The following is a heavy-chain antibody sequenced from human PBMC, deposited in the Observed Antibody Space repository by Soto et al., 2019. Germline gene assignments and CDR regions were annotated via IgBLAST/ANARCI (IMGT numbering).Heavy chain of an antibody. CDR3: ARKPYYDFWSGYYFLNNWFDP. Sequence: TLSLTCTVSGGSISSGGYYWSCIRQHPGKGREWIGYIYYSGSTYYNPSLKSRVTISVDTSKNQFSLKLSSVTAADTAVYYCARKPYYDFWSGYYFLNNWFDPWGQGTLVTSP. D-gene: IGHD3-3*01. V-gene: IGHV4-31*03. CDR1: GGSISSGGYY. CDR2: IYYSGST. J-gene: IGHJ5*02.